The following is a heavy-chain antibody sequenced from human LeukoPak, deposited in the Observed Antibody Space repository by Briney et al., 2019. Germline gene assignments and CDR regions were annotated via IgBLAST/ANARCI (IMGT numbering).Heavy chain of an antibody. CDR2: INPNSSGT. V-gene: IGHV1-2*07. D-gene: IGHD2-15*01. Sequence: ASVMVSCTASGYTFTVYYMHWVRHAPGQGLVWIAWINPNSSGTNYAHKFKGRFTMTRDKSNSTAYMVLSRLRSDDTAVYYGARRVPLLDNRVFGFDPWGKGTLVTVSS. J-gene: IGHJ5*02. CDR3: ARRVPLLDNRVFGFDP. CDR1: GYTFTVYY.